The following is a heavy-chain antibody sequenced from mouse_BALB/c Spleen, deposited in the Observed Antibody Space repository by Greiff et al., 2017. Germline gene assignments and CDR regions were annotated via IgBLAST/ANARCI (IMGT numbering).Heavy chain of an antibody. V-gene: IGHV1S127*01. Sequence: QVQLQQPGAELVKPGASVKMSCKASGYTFTSYWMHWVKQRPGQGLEWIGVIDPSDSYTSYNQKFKGKATLTVDTSSSTAYMQLSSLTSEDSAVYYCTTTACWGQGTTLTVSS. J-gene: IGHJ2*01. D-gene: IGHD1-2*01. CDR3: TTTAC. CDR1: GYTFTSYW. CDR2: IDPSDSYT.